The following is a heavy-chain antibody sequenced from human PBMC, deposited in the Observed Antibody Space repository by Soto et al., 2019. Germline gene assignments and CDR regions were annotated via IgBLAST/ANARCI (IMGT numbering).Heavy chain of an antibody. D-gene: IGHD6-13*01. J-gene: IGHJ4*02. CDR1: GGSISSYY. Sequence: SETLSLTCTVSGGSISSYYWSWIRQPPGKGLEWIGYIYYSGSTNYNPSRKSPVTISVETSKNQFSLKLGSVTAADTAVYYCARYRAAAGTFDYWGQGTLVTVSS. V-gene: IGHV4-59*01. CDR3: ARYRAAAGTFDY. CDR2: IYYSGST.